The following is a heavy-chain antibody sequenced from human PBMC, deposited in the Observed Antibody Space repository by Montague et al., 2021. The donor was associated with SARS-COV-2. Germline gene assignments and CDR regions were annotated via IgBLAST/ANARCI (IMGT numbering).Heavy chain of an antibody. CDR2: VLYNKGT. CDR1: GVSVTDYY. CDR3: VRHAHYDGFNGPPDF. D-gene: IGHD3-16*01. J-gene: IGHJ4*02. V-gene: IGHV4-59*08. Sequence: SETLSLTCTVSGVSVTDYYWSWIRQPPGKGLEWVGDVLYNKGTNFNPSLKSRVAISVDTSKNQFSLRLTSVTAADTAFYHCVRHAHYDGFNGPPDFWDQGTLVTVSS.